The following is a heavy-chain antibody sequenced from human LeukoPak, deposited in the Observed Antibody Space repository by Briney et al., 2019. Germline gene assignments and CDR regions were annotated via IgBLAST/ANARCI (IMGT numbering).Heavy chain of an antibody. Sequence: SETLSPTCAVYGGSFSGSFWTWIRQPPGKGREWIGEINHSGSTNPNPSLKSRVTISVGTSKSQFPLKLRSVTAADTALYYCARGLRRRGADSFDLWGQGTMVTVSS. V-gene: IGHV4-34*01. CDR2: INHSGST. J-gene: IGHJ3*01. D-gene: IGHD1-26*01. CDR3: ARGLRRRGADSFDL. CDR1: GGSFSGSF.